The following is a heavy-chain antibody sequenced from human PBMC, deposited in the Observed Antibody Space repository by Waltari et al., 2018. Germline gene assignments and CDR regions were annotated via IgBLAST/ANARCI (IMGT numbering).Heavy chain of an antibody. J-gene: IGHJ5*02. CDR2: TSSDGTNK. Sequence: QVQLVESGGGVVQPGTSLGPPCAASGFTCRTYSMCWVRQAPGKGLEGVAVTSSDGTNKYYADSVKGRFIISRDNSENTLHLQMNSLSTEDTAVYYCARTTRTGSTFFLGPLDPWGQGTLVTVSS. CDR3: ARTTRTGSTFFLGPLDP. D-gene: IGHD1-7*01. CDR1: GFTCRTYS. V-gene: IGHV3-30-3*01.